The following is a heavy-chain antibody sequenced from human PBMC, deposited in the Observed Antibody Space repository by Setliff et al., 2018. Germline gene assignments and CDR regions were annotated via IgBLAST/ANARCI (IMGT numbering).Heavy chain of an antibody. CDR1: GGSFSGYY. CDR2: INHTGST. J-gene: IGHJ3*02. Sequence: SETLSLTCAVYGGSFSGYYWSWIRQPPGKGLEWIGEINHTGSTKYSPSLKSRVTISVDTSKNQFSLKLSSVTAADTAVYYCARRGYYYGWGDSNAFDIWGQGTMVTVSS. V-gene: IGHV4-34*01. CDR3: ARRGYYYGWGDSNAFDI. D-gene: IGHD3-10*01.